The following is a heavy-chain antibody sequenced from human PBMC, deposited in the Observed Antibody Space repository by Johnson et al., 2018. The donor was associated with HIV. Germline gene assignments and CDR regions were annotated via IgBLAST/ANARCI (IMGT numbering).Heavy chain of an antibody. CDR3: AKDIVGATGPGPTLQDAFDI. CDR2: ISWNSGSI. Sequence: VQLVESGGGLVQPGRSLRLSCAASGFTFDDYAMHWVRQAPGKGLEWVSGISWNSGSIGYADSVKGRFTISRDNAKNSLYLQMNSLRAEDTALYYCAKDIVGATGPGPTLQDAFDIWGQGTMVTVSS. D-gene: IGHD1-26*01. CDR1: GFTFDDYA. J-gene: IGHJ3*02. V-gene: IGHV3-9*01.